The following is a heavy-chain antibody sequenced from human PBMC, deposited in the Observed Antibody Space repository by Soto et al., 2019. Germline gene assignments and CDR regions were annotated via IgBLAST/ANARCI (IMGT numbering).Heavy chain of an antibody. CDR2: ISAFNGNT. D-gene: IGHD6-19*01. Sequence: QDQLVQSGAEVKKPGASVTVSCKASGYSFTNYGVTWVRQAPGQGLEWMGWISAFNGNTHYAQHLQGRVPMTTGASTSTAYMGRRSLRSDDTAVYYCARDRGVAPPVAGNTHYYYYMDVWGKGTTVTVSS. CDR1: GYSFTNYG. V-gene: IGHV1-18*01. CDR3: ARDRGVAPPVAGNTHYYYYMDV. J-gene: IGHJ6*03.